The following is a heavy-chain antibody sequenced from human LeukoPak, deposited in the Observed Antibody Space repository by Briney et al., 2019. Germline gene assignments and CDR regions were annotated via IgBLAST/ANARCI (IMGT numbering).Heavy chain of an antibody. CDR2: IKQDGSEK. Sequence: GGSLRLSCAASGFTFSSYWMSWVRQAPGKGLEWVANIKQDGSEKYYVASAKGRFTISRDNAKNSLYLQMNSLRAEYTAVYYCARDQRGYSYVDYWGQGTLVTVSS. V-gene: IGHV3-7*01. D-gene: IGHD5-18*01. J-gene: IGHJ4*02. CDR1: GFTFSSYW. CDR3: ARDQRGYSYVDY.